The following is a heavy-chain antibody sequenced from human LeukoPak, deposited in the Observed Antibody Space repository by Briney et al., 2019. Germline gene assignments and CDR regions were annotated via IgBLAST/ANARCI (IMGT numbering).Heavy chain of an antibody. CDR2: ISYDGSNK. Sequence: GGSLRLSCAASGFTFSSYAMHWVRQAPGKGLEWVAVISYDGSNKYYADSVKGRFTISRDNSKNTLYLQMFSLRAEDTALYYCVKDLEAAVAASDYWGQGTLVTVSS. CDR1: GFTFSSYA. V-gene: IGHV3-30*04. CDR3: VKDLEAAVAASDY. D-gene: IGHD6-19*01. J-gene: IGHJ4*02.